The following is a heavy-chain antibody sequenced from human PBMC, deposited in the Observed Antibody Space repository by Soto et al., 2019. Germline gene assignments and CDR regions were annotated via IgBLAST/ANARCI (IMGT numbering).Heavy chain of an antibody. CDR3: ARIEGRGYSYGFYDY. V-gene: IGHV4-34*01. CDR1: GGSFSGYY. CDR2: INHSGST. J-gene: IGHJ4*02. Sequence: QVQLQQWGAGLLKPSETLSLTCAVYGGSFSGYYWSWIRQPPGKGLEWIGEINHSGSTNYNPSLKSRVTISVDTSKNQFSLKLSSVTAADTAVYYCARIEGRGYSYGFYDYWGLGTLVTVSS. D-gene: IGHD5-18*01.